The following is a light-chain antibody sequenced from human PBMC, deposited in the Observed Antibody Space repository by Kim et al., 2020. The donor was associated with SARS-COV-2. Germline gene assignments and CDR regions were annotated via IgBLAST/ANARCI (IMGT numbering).Light chain of an antibody. CDR2: AAS. CDR3: QQSYTTPYT. CDR1: QSIDEY. V-gene: IGKV1-39*01. Sequence: SASGGDRVTIPCRARQSIDEYLNWYQQKPGKAPQLLIYAASNLERGVPSRFSGSGSGLDFTLTITSLQAEDFATFFCQQSYTTPYTFGKGTKLE. J-gene: IGKJ2*01.